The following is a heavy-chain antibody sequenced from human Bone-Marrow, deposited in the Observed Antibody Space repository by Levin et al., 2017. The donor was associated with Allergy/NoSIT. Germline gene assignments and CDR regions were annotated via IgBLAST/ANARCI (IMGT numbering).Heavy chain of an antibody. CDR1: GFTLSTYW. J-gene: IGHJ4*02. D-gene: IGHD7-27*01. V-gene: IGHV3-74*01. Sequence: LSLTCAASGFTLSTYWMHWLRQAPGKGLVWVSRVNEDGRTITYADSVKGRFTISRDYAKNTLYLQMNDLRAEDTAVYYCARDFTGVSDYWGQGTLVTVSS. CDR3: ARDFTGVSDY. CDR2: VNEDGRTI.